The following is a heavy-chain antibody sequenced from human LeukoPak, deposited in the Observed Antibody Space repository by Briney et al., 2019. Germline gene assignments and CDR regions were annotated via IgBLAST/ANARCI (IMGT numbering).Heavy chain of an antibody. CDR3: ARRYCSGGSCSRSYNWFDP. CDR1: GYTLTELS. Sequence: ASVKVSCKVSGYTLTELSMHWVRQAPGKGLEWMGGFDPEDGETIYAQKFQGRVTMTEDTSTDTAYMELSSLRSEDTAVYYCARRYCSGGSCSRSYNWFDPWGQGTLVTVSS. J-gene: IGHJ5*02. V-gene: IGHV1-24*01. D-gene: IGHD2-15*01. CDR2: FDPEDGET.